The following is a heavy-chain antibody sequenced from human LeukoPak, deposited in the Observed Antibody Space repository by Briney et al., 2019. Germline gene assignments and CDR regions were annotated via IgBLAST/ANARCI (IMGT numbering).Heavy chain of an antibody. V-gene: IGHV3-7*01. J-gene: IGHJ4*02. CDR2: MKEDGGEI. CDR1: AFTFSSYW. Sequence: PGGSLRLSCEASAFTFSSYWMSWVRQAPGNGLEWVANMKEDGGEINYVDSVKGRFTISRDNAKNSLFLQMNSLRVEDTAVYYCARDRGYSTFDYWGQGTLVTVSS. D-gene: IGHD4-23*01. CDR3: ARDRGYSTFDY.